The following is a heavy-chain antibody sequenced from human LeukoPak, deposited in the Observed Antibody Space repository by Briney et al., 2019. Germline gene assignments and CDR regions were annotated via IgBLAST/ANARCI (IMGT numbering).Heavy chain of an antibody. CDR3: AREGGAGAFDI. Sequence: SETLSLTCTVSRGSISSYYWSWIRQPPGKGLEWIGYIYNSGSTNYNPSLKSRVTISVDTSKNQFSLKLNSVTAADTAVYYCAREGGAGAFDIWGQGTMVTVSS. CDR1: RGSISSYY. V-gene: IGHV4-59*01. J-gene: IGHJ3*02. CDR2: IYNSGST. D-gene: IGHD3-16*01.